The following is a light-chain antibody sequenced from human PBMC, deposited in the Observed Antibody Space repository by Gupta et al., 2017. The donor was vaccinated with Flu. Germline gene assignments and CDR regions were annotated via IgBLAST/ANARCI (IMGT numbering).Light chain of an antibody. CDR3: QQSYTTPRA. V-gene: IGKV1-39*01. CDR2: AAS. Sequence: DIQVTQSPSSLSASVGDRVTLTCRTSQTVSNYLNWYQQKPGTAPKLLIYAASSLQSGVPPRFSGSGSGTDFTLTISSLQPEDFATYYCQQSYTTPRAFGQGTKVEI. J-gene: IGKJ1*01. CDR1: QTVSNY.